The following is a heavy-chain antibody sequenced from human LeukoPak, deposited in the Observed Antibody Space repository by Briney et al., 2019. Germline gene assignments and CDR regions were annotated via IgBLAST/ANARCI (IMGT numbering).Heavy chain of an antibody. V-gene: IGHV1-46*01. Sequence: ASVKVSCKASGYTFTSYYMQWVRQAPGQGLEWMGIINPSRGSTSYAQKFQGRVTMTRDTSTSTVYMELSSLRSEDTAVYYCARDSMPDSPMVRGVIIYYYYYGMDVWGKGTTVTVSS. CDR3: ARDSMPDSPMVRGVIIYYYYYGMDV. D-gene: IGHD3-10*01. CDR2: INPSRGST. CDR1: GYTFTSYY. J-gene: IGHJ6*04.